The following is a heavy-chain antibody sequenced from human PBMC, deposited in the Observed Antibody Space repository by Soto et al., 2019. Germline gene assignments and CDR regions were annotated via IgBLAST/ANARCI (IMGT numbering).Heavy chain of an antibody. CDR2: IYHSGST. J-gene: IGHJ6*02. CDR1: GGAISSSNW. Sequence: SGTLSLTFAVSGGAISSSNWWSWVRQPPGKGLEWIGEIYHSGSTNYNPSLKSRVTISVDKSKNQFSLKLSSVTAADTAVYYCARLSNFIAAAGYYYGMDVWGQGTTVT. CDR3: ARLSNFIAAAGYYYGMDV. V-gene: IGHV4-4*02. D-gene: IGHD6-13*01.